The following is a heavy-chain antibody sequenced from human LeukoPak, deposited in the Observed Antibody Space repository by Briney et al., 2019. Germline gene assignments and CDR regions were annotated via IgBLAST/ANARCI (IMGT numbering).Heavy chain of an antibody. CDR2: ISSNGDST. J-gene: IGHJ4*02. V-gene: IGHV3-64*01. CDR3: ARDRPRIAAAGTPPDY. CDR1: GFTFSSYA. Sequence: GGSLRLSCAASGFTFSSYAMHWVRQAPGKGLEYVSAISSNGDSTYYANSVKGRFTISRDNSKYTLYLQMGSLRAEDTAVYYCARDRPRIAAAGTPPDYWGQGTLVTVSS. D-gene: IGHD6-13*01.